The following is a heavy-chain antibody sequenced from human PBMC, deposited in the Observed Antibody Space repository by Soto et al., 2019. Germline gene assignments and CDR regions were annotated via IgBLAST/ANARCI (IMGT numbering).Heavy chain of an antibody. CDR2: IKQDGSEK. D-gene: IGHD3-22*01. V-gene: IGHV3-7*03. Sequence: PGGSLRLSCAASGFTFSSYWMSWVRQAPGKGLEWVANIKQDGSEKYYVDSVKGRFTISRDNAKNSLYLQMNSLRAEDTAVYYCARDLETMIVARDYWGQGTLVTVSS. CDR1: GFTFSSYW. J-gene: IGHJ4*02. CDR3: ARDLETMIVARDY.